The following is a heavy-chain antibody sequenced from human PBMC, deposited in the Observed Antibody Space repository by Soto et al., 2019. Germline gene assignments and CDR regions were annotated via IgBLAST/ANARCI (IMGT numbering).Heavy chain of an antibody. CDR1: GFTFDDYA. CDR2: INWNSGSI. CDR3: VKDESINWYSGHFRH. Sequence: RRLSCAASGFTFDDYAMHWVRQVPGKGLEWVSGINWNSGSIGYGDSVKGRFAISRDNAKNSLHLQMNSLSAEDTAFYYCVKDESINWYSGHFRHWGQGTLVTVSS. J-gene: IGHJ1*01. D-gene: IGHD6-13*01. V-gene: IGHV3-9*01.